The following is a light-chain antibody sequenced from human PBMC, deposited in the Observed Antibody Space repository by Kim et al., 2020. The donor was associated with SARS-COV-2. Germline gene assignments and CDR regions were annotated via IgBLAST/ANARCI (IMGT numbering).Light chain of an antibody. CDR3: QQCKGPPWT. CDR1: QGISNY. J-gene: IGKJ1*01. Sequence: IQMTQSPSSLSASVGDRVTITCRASQGISNYLAWYQQKPGKVPKLLIYAASALRSGVPSRFSGSGSGTDFTLTITSLQPEDVAVCYRQQCKGPPWTFGHGTKVDIK. CDR2: AAS. V-gene: IGKV1-27*01.